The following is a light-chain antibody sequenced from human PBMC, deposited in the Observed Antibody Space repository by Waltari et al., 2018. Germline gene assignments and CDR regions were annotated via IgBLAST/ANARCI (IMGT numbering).Light chain of an antibody. J-gene: IGKJ4*01. CDR1: RTVIGY. V-gene: IGKV1-39*01. CDR2: ATS. Sequence: DVQMTQSPSSRSASIGDSVTIHCRASRTVIGYLNWYQQKPGQVPKLLIYATSTLHSGVPSRFSGSGSGTDYTLTISSLQPEDFATYYCQQSHSSPLTFGGGTKVEIK. CDR3: QQSHSSPLT.